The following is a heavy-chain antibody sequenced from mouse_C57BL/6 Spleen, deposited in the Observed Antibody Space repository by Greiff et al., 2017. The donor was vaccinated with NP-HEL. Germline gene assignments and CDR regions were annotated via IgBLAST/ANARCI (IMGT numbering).Heavy chain of an antibody. CDR3: TRGMYYYGYAMDY. V-gene: IGHV5-9-1*02. CDR2: ISSGGDYI. J-gene: IGHJ4*01. CDR1: GFTFSSYA. D-gene: IGHD1-1*01. Sequence: EVKLVESGEGLVKPGGSLKLSCAASGFTFSSYAMSWVRQTPEKRLEWVAYISSGGDYIYYADTVKGRFTISRDNARNTLYLQMSSLKSEDTAMYYCTRGMYYYGYAMDYWGQGTSVTVSS.